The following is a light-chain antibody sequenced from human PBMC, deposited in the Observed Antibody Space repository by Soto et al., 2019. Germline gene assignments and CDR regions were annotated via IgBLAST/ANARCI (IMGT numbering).Light chain of an antibody. V-gene: IGKV3-20*01. J-gene: IGKJ2*01. Sequence: EIVLTQSPGTLSLSPGERATLSCRASQSISSSYLAWYQQKPGQAPRLLIYAASSRATGIPDRFSGSGSGTDFTLNISRLEPEDFAVYYCQKYGSSSYTFGQGTQLEIK. CDR1: QSISSSY. CDR2: AAS. CDR3: QKYGSSSYT.